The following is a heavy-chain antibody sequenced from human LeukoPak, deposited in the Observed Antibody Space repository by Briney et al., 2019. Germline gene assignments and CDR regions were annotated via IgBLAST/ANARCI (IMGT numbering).Heavy chain of an antibody. CDR3: AKGSKEVLFTRDHYMDV. J-gene: IGHJ6*03. V-gene: IGHV3-30*02. CDR2: IRYGGSNK. Sequence: GGSLRLSCAASGFTFSSYGMHWVRQAPGKGLEWVAFIRYGGSNKYYADSVKGRFTISRDNSKNTLYLQMNSLRAEDTAVYYCAKGSKEVLFTRDHYMDVWGKGTTVTISS. D-gene: IGHD3-3*01. CDR1: GFTFSSYG.